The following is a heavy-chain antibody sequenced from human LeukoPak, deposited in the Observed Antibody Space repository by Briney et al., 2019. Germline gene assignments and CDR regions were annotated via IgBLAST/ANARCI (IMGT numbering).Heavy chain of an antibody. V-gene: IGHV5-51*01. CDR3: ARGSFTYGPGGD. CDR1: GYSFTRDW. D-gene: IGHD3-16*01. Sequence: GESLKISCKGSGYSFTRDWIAWVRQIPGKGLEWMVLIYPGDSETKYTPSFEGQVTISADKSINTAYLEWSSLKTSDTAMYYCARGSFTYGPGGDWGEGTLVTVSS. CDR2: IYPGDSET. J-gene: IGHJ1*01.